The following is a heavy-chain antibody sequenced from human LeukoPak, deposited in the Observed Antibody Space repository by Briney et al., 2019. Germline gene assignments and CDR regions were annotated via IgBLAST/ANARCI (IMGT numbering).Heavy chain of an antibody. V-gene: IGHV3-48*01. D-gene: IGHD3-22*01. J-gene: IGHJ6*03. CDR1: GFTFSSYS. Sequence: GGSLRLSCAASGFTFSSYSMNWVRQAPGKGLEWVSYISSSSSTIYYADSVKGRFTISRDNAKNSLYLQMNSLRAEDTAVYYCAREDYDSSGLYYYYYYMDVWGKGTTVTVSS. CDR3: AREDYDSSGLYYYYYYMDV. CDR2: ISSSSSTI.